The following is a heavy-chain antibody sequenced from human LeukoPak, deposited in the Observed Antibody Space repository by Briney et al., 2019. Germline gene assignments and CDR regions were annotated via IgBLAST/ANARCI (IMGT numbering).Heavy chain of an antibody. J-gene: IGHJ3*02. CDR3: ARGVTYITMTDAFDI. CDR2: IYHSGST. CDR1: GYSISSGYY. D-gene: IGHD3-22*01. Sequence: SETLSLTCTVSGYSISSGYYWGWIRQPPGKGLEWIGSIYHSGSTYYNPSLKSRVTISVDTSKNQFSLELSSVTAADTAVYYCARGVTYITMTDAFDIWGQGTMVTVSS. V-gene: IGHV4-38-2*02.